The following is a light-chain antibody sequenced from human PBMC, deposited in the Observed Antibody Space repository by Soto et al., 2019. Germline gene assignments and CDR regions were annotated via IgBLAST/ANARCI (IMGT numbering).Light chain of an antibody. CDR2: GAS. CDR1: QSVKSNY. J-gene: IGKJ2*01. CDR3: QQYGSSPYT. V-gene: IGKV3-20*01. Sequence: IVLTQSPDTLSLSPGEGATLSCRASQSVKSNYLAWYQQKPGQAPRLLIYGASRRATGVPDRFSGSGSGTDFSLTISRLEPEDFAVYYCQQYGSSPYTFGQGTKVDIK.